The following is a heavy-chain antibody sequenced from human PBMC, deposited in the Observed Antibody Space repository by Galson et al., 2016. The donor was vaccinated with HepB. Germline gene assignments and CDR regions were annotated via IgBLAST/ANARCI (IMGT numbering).Heavy chain of an antibody. CDR1: GFIFSNAW. Sequence: SLRLSCAASGFIFSNAWMSWVRQAPGKGLEWVTTLLYDGVNKYYADSVQGRFAISRDNSKNEVYLQMDSLRTEDTAVYYCARETNIVGSFDMWGQGTMVTVSS. CDR2: LLYDGVNK. D-gene: IGHD3-16*02. V-gene: IGHV3-30*09. J-gene: IGHJ3*02. CDR3: ARETNIVGSFDM.